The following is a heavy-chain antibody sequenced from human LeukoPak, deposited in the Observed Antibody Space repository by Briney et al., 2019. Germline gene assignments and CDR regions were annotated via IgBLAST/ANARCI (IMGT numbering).Heavy chain of an antibody. CDR1: GFTFSSYG. J-gene: IGHJ6*03. CDR3: ARDYYYYYYMDV. CDR2: IWYDGSNK. V-gene: IGHV3-33*01. Sequence: PGRSLRLSCAASGFTFSSYGMHWVRQAPGKGLEWVAVIWYDGSNKYYADSVKGRFTISRDNSKNTLYLQMNSLRAEVTAVYYCARDYYYYYYMDVWGKGTTVTVSS.